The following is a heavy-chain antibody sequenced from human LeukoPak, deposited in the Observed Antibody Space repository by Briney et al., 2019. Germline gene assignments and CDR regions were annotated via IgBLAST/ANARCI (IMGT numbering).Heavy chain of an antibody. V-gene: IGHV3-23*01. D-gene: IGHD3-22*01. CDR2: ISGSGVST. J-gene: IGHJ4*02. Sequence: GGSLRLSCAASGFTFSSYAMSWVRQAPGKGLEWVSAISGSGVSTYYADSVKGRFTISRDNSKNTLYLQMNSLRAEDTAVYYCSRDPPPYYDSNGYKNFYYWGQGTLVTVSS. CDR3: SRDPPPYYDSNGYKNFYY. CDR1: GFTFSSYA.